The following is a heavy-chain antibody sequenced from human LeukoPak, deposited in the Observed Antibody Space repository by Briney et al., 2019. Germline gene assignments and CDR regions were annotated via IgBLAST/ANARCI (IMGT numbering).Heavy chain of an antibody. V-gene: IGHV3-7*01. CDR1: GFIFSDYW. D-gene: IGHD6-6*01. J-gene: IGHJ6*03. Sequence: GGSLRLSCGVSGFIFSDYWMNWVRQAPGKGLEWVASIKQDGGEKSYVDSVKGRFTISRDNAKNSLYLQMNSLRAEDTAVYYCARARLDSSSSEYYYYMDVWGKGTTVTVSS. CDR2: IKQDGGEK. CDR3: ARARLDSSSSEYYYYMDV.